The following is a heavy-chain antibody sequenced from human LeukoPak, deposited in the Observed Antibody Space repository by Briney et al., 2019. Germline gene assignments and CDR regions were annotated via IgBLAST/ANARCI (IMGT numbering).Heavy chain of an antibody. D-gene: IGHD4-17*01. V-gene: IGHV3-30*04. CDR1: GFTFSSFA. CDR2: ISYDGSNK. Sequence: GGSLRLSCAASGFTFSSFAMDWVRQAPGKGLEWVAVISYDGSNKYYADSVKGRFTISRDNSKNTLYLQMNSLRAEDTAVYYCAKGVSMTTVTTAGDYFDYWGQGTLVTVSS. J-gene: IGHJ4*02. CDR3: AKGVSMTTVTTAGDYFDY.